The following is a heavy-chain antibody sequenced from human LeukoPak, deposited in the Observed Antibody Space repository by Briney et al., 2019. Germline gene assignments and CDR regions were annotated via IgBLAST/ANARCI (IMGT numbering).Heavy chain of an antibody. J-gene: IGHJ4*02. D-gene: IGHD3-3*01. CDR2: ISSSSSYI. Sequence: GGSLRLSRAASGFTFSSYSMNWVRQAPGKGLEWVSSISSSSSYIYYADSVKGRFTISRDNAKNSLYLQMNSLRAEDTAVYYCARERFLEWLSFDYWGQGTLVTVSS. CDR1: GFTFSSYS. CDR3: ARERFLEWLSFDY. V-gene: IGHV3-21*01.